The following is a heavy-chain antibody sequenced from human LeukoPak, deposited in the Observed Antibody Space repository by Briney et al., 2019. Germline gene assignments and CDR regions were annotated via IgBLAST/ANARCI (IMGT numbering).Heavy chain of an antibody. V-gene: IGHV4-34*01. J-gene: IGHJ4*02. CDR2: INHSGST. CDR1: GGSFSGYY. D-gene: IGHD4-23*01. Sequence: SETLPLTCAVYGGSFSGYYWSWIRQPPGKGLEWIGEINHSGSTNYNPSLKSRVSMSVDTSKNQFSLKLTSVTAADTALYYCARGGKATVVTMWGQGILVTVSS. CDR3: ARGGKATVVTM.